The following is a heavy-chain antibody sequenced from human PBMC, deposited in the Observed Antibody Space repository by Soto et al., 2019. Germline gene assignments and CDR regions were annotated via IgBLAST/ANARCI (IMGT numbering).Heavy chain of an antibody. J-gene: IGHJ6*02. CDR1: GFTFSMYS. D-gene: IGHD2-21*02. CDR2: IPQDGVDG. CDR3: ARDHLILPAHDFFYGSDV. Sequence: PGGSLRLSSEFSGFTFSMYSISWVRQSPGKGLEWVAKIPQDGVDGHYADSVKGRFTISRDNGKNSLYLQLNNLRAEDTAVYYCARDHLILPAHDFFYGSDVWGRGATVTVSS. V-gene: IGHV3-7*03.